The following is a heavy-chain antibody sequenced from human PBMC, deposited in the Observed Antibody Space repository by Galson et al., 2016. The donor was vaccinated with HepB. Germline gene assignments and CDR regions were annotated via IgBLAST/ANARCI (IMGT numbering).Heavy chain of an antibody. CDR2: IDHSGST. V-gene: IGHV4-4*02. Sequence: SETLSLTCVVFGGSISSRNWWSWVRQPPGKGLEWIGEIDHSGSTNYNPSLMSRVTITVDKSKNQISLKLSSVTAADTAVYYCARDGWGILTGSPGDNFSRDAFDIWGPGTMVTVSS. CDR3: ARDGWGILTGSPGDNFSRDAFDI. J-gene: IGHJ3*02. D-gene: IGHD3-9*01. CDR1: GGSISSRNW.